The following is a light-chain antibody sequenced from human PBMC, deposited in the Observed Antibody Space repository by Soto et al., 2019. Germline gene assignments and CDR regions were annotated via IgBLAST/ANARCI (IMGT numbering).Light chain of an antibody. CDR2: RAS. CDR3: QQYDNWPV. Sequence: IVMTQSPATLSVSPGERATLSCRASQSVSSNLAWYQQKPGQTPRLLIYRASTRATGIPARFSGSGSGTEFTLTISSLQSEDFAVYYCQQYDNWPVFGGGTKVEIK. V-gene: IGKV3-15*01. J-gene: IGKJ4*01. CDR1: QSVSSN.